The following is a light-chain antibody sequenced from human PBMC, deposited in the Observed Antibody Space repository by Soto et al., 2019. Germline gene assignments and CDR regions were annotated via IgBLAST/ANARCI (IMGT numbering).Light chain of an antibody. V-gene: IGLV2-23*01. Sequence: QSALTQPASVSGSPGQSITISCSGISSAVGTYYLVSWFQVHPGKAPQRIIFEGTKRPSGVSSRFSGSESGDTASLTISGLQADDEAHYYCCSYGGTSADFGEGTKVTVL. CDR2: EGT. CDR3: CSYGGTSAD. CDR1: SSAVGTYYL. J-gene: IGLJ2*01.